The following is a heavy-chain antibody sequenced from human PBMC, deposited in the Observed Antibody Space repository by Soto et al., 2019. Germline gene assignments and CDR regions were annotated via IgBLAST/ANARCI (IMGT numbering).Heavy chain of an antibody. CDR1: GFTLSDYS. J-gene: IGHJ3*02. D-gene: IGHD1-26*01. V-gene: IGHV3-21*06. Sequence: EVHLVESGGGLVRPGGSLRLSCVASGFTLSDYSMNWVRLAPGKGLEWVSSISDIGTYIFYADSVKSRFAISRDNAKNSLFLQMNSLRAEDTALYYCARDIVGGALDGFDIWGQGTMLTVSS. CDR3: ARDIVGGALDGFDI. CDR2: ISDIGTYI.